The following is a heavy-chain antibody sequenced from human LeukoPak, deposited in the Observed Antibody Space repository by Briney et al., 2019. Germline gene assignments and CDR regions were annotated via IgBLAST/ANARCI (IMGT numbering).Heavy chain of an antibody. V-gene: IGHV3-66*01. CDR2: IYSGGCT. J-gene: IGHJ6*02. D-gene: IGHD6-19*01. CDR3: AREAGIAVAGTFYYYGMDV. Sequence: GGSLRLSCAASGFTVSSNYMSWVRQAPGKGLEWVSVIYSGGCTYYADSVKGRFTISRDNSKNTLYLQMNSLRAEDTAVYYCAREAGIAVAGTFYYYGMDVWGQGTTVTVSS. CDR1: GFTVSSNY.